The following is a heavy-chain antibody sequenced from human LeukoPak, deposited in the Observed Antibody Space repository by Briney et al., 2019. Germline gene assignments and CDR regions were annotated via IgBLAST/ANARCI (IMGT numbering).Heavy chain of an antibody. J-gene: IGHJ6*03. Sequence: GASVKVSCKASGGTFSSYAISWVRQAPGQGLEWMGGIIPIFGTANYAQKFQGRVTITADESTSTAYMELSSLRSEDTAVYYCARVSGVYYYYYYVDVWGKGTTVTISS. V-gene: IGHV1-69*13. CDR3: ARVSGVYYYYYYVDV. CDR1: GGTFSSYA. CDR2: IIPIFGTA. D-gene: IGHD7-27*01.